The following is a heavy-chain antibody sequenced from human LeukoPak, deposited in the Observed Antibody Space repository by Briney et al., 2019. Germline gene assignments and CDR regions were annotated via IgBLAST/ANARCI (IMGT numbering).Heavy chain of an antibody. D-gene: IGHD2-15*01. Sequence: GGSLRLSCAASGFTFSLYEMNWVRQAPVKGLEWVSYISGGGETRYYADSVRGRFTISRDTSKNTLYLQMNNLTVEDTAVYYCARTPMFYFYGMDVWGPGTTVTVSS. CDR2: ISGGGETR. CDR1: GFTFSLYE. CDR3: ARTPMFYFYGMDV. V-gene: IGHV3-48*03. J-gene: IGHJ6*02.